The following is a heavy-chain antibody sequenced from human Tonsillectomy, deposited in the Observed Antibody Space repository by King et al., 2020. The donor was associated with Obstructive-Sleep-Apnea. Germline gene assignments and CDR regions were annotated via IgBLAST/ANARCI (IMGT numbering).Heavy chain of an antibody. D-gene: IGHD5-12*01. CDR2: IYPADSDT. CDR3: ATTSSGYDFDY. CDR1: GDSFTTYW. Sequence: VQLVESGAEVKKSGESLKISCKDSGDSFTTYWIGWVRQMPGKGLEWMGIIYPADSDTRYSPSFQGQVTISADKSISASYLQWSSLKASDTAIYYCATTSSGYDFDYWGQGTLVTVSS. V-gene: IGHV5-51*01. J-gene: IGHJ4*02.